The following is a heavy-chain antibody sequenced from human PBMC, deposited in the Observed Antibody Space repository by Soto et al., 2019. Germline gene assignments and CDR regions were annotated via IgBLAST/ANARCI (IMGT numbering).Heavy chain of an antibody. D-gene: IGHD3-10*01. J-gene: IGHJ4*02. CDR1: GFPFTTYG. Sequence: QVQLVESGGGVVQPGRSLRLSCAASGFPFTTYGMHWVREGPGKGLEWVAVISYDGSNKYYADSVKGRFTISRDNSKNTLDLQMNSLRPEDTALDYCVGGQCYFDYRGQGTLVTVSS. CDR3: VGGQCYFDY. V-gene: IGHV3-30*03. CDR2: ISYDGSNK.